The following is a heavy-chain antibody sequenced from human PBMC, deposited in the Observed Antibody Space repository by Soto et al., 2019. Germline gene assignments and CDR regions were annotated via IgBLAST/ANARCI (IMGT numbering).Heavy chain of an antibody. D-gene: IGHD2-2*01. CDR2: IYYSGST. Sequence: QVQLQESGPGLVKPSETLSLTCTVSGGSVSSGSYYWSWIRQPPGKGLEWIGYIYYSGSTNYNPSLKSRVTISVDTSKHQFSLKLSSVTAADTAVYYCARGPIVVVPAAAYWYFDLWGRGTLVTVSS. J-gene: IGHJ2*01. CDR3: ARGPIVVVPAAAYWYFDL. CDR1: GGSVSSGSYY. V-gene: IGHV4-61*01.